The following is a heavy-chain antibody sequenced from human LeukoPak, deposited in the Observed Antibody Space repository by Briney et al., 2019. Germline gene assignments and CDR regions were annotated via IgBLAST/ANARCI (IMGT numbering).Heavy chain of an antibody. D-gene: IGHD5-24*01. V-gene: IGHV3-11*01. CDR2: ISSSGSTI. CDR1: GFSFSDYH. Sequence: PGGSLRLSCAASGFSFSDYHMNWIRQAPGKGLEWVSYISSSGSTIYYADSVKGRFTISRDNAKNSLYLQMNSLRAEDTAVYYCARDPSRDGYNRAGVYYFDYWGQGTLVTVSS. CDR3: ARDPSRDGYNRAGVYYFDY. J-gene: IGHJ4*02.